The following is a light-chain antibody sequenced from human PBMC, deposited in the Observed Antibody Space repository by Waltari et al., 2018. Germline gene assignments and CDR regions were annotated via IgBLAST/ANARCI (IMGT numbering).Light chain of an antibody. Sequence: QSALTLPASVSGSPGQSLSIPCTGTSNDIGSYTRTSWYQHHPGKAPKLLIYEVNKRPSGVSGRFSGSKSGNTASLTISGLQAEDEGDYYCCSYRGGHSWVFGGGAKLTVL. CDR2: EVN. CDR1: SNDIGSYTR. J-gene: IGLJ3*02. CDR3: CSYRGGHSWV. V-gene: IGLV2-23*02.